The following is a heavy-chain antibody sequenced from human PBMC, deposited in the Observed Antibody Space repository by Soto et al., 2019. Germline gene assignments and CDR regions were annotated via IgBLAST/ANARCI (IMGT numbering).Heavy chain of an antibody. CDR1: GFTFSNAW. Sequence: GGSLRLSCAAPGFTFSNAWMNWVPQAPGKGLEWVGRIKSKTDGGTTDYAAPVKGRFTISRDDSKNTLYLQMNSLKTEDTAVYYCTTPPAPVYYYDSSGYWGQGTLVTVSS. D-gene: IGHD3-22*01. J-gene: IGHJ4*02. CDR3: TTPPAPVYYYDSSGY. V-gene: IGHV3-15*07. CDR2: IKSKTDGGTT.